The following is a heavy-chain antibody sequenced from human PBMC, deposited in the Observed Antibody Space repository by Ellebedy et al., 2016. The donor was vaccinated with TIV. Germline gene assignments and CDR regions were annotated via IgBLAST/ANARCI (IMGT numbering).Heavy chain of an antibody. Sequence: SVKVSCKASGGTLRNYAISWVRQPPGQGLEWMGGIIAVFGTTNYAQKFQGRVTITADDLPSTAYMEVSSLESDDTAVYYCARGRSYVPDYFDPWGQGTLVTVSS. V-gene: IGHV1-69*13. J-gene: IGHJ4*02. CDR2: IIAVFGTT. CDR1: GGTLRNYA. D-gene: IGHD3-16*01. CDR3: ARGRSYVPDYFDP.